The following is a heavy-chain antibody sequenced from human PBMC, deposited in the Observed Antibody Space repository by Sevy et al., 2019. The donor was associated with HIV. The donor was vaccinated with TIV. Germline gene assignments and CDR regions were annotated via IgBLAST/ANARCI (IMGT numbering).Heavy chain of an antibody. V-gene: IGHV3-30*18. Sequence: GGSLRLSCAASGFTFSSYGMHWVRQAPGKGLEWVAVISYDGSNKYYADSVKGRFTISRDNSKNTLYLQMNSLRAEDTAVFFRAKASGSYFRPSDYWGQGTLVTVSS. CDR2: ISYDGSNK. CDR1: GFTFSSYG. CDR3: AKASGSYFRPSDY. J-gene: IGHJ4*02. D-gene: IGHD1-26*01.